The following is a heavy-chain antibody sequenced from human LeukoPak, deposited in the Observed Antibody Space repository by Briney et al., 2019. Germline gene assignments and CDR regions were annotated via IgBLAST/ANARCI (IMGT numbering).Heavy chain of an antibody. V-gene: IGHV1-18*01. J-gene: IGHJ4*02. CDR1: GYTFSSYG. Sequence: GASVKVSCKASGYTFSSYGISWVRQAPGQGLEWMGWVSAYNGNTNYAQKLQGRVTMTTDTSTSTAYMELRSLRSDDTAVYYCARFGRQQQLVRGDYWGQGTLVTVSS. CDR3: ARFGRQQQLVRGDY. CDR2: VSAYNGNT. D-gene: IGHD6-13*01.